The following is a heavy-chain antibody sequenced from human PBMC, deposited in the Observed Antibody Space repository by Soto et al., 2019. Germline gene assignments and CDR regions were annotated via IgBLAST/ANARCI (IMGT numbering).Heavy chain of an antibody. V-gene: IGHV1-18*01. Sequence: QGQLVQSGDEVKTPGASVKVSCTASGYTFTRYGISWVRQAPGQGLEWMGRITGYNGDTNYAQNLKGRDTMTIDTSTSTAYMERRSLTSDDTAVYYCAKNWQPHYDYYGMDVWCQGTTVTVSS. CDR3: AKNWQPHYDYYGMDV. J-gene: IGHJ6*02. CDR1: GYTFTRYG. CDR2: ITGYNGDT.